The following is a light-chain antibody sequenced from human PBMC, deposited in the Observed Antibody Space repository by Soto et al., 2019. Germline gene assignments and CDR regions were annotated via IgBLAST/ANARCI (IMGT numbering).Light chain of an antibody. Sequence: EIVLTQSPGTLSLSPGERATLSCRASQSVSSSYLAWYQQKPGQAPRLLIYGASSRATGIPDRFSGSGSGKDFTLTISILEPEDFAVYYCQQYGSSSWTFGQGTKVEIK. CDR2: GAS. V-gene: IGKV3-20*01. CDR3: QQYGSSSWT. CDR1: QSVSSSY. J-gene: IGKJ1*01.